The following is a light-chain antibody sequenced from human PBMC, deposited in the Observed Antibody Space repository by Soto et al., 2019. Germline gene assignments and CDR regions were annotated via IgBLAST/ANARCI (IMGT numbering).Light chain of an antibody. J-gene: IGKJ1*01. V-gene: IGKV3-11*01. CDR3: QQYNNWPWT. CDR1: QSVSSY. CDR2: DAS. Sequence: EIVLTQSPGTPSLSPGERATLSCRASQSVSSYLAWYQQKPGQAPRLLIYDASNRATGIPARFSGSGSGTDFTLTISSLQSEDFAVYYCQQYNNWPWTFGQGTKVDI.